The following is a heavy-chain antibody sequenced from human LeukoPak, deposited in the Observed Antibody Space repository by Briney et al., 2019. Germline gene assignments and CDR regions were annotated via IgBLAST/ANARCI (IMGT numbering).Heavy chain of an antibody. V-gene: IGHV4-59*01. CDR1: GGSISSYY. D-gene: IGHD1-1*01. J-gene: IGHJ4*02. CDR3: ARVPGYPYFDY. Sequence: SETLSLTCTVSGGSISSYYWSWIRQPPGRGLEWIGYIYYSGSTNYNPSLKSRVTISVDTSKNQFSLKLSSVTAADTAVYYCARVPGYPYFDYWGQGTLVTVSS. CDR2: IYYSGST.